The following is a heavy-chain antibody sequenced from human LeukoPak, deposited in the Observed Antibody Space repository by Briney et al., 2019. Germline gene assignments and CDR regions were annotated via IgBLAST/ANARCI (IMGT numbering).Heavy chain of an antibody. CDR2: IYYSGST. V-gene: IGHV4-59*12. CDR3: ARLAVTTYYYYYYYMDV. CDR1: GGSISSYY. Sequence: PSETLSLTCTVSGGSISSYYWSWIRQPPGKGLEWIGYIYYSGSTNYNPSLKSRVTISVDTSKNQFSLKLSSVTAADTAVYYCARLAVTTYYYYYYYMDVWGKGTTVTISS. D-gene: IGHD4-17*01. J-gene: IGHJ6*03.